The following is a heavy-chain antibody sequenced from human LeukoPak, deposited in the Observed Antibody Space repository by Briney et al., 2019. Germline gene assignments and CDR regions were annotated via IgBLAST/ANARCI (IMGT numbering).Heavy chain of an antibody. CDR1: GFTFSSYA. CDR2: ISGSGGST. Sequence: GGSLRLSCAASGFTFSSYAMSWVRQAPGKGLEWVSAISGSGGSTYYADSVKGRFTISRDNSKNTLYLQLHSLRAGDTAVYYCARGMGLPGRGGTNYDYWGQGTLVTVSS. J-gene: IGHJ4*02. V-gene: IGHV3-23*01. D-gene: IGHD3-10*01. CDR3: ARGMGLPGRGGTNYDY.